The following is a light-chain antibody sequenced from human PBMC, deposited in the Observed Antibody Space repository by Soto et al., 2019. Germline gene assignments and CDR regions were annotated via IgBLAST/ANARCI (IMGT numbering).Light chain of an antibody. V-gene: IGKV3-20*01. J-gene: IGKJ2*01. CDR1: QSVSSSY. CDR3: QQDGSSPPYT. Sequence: EIVLTQSPGTLSLSPGERATLSCRASQSVSSSYLAWYQQKPGQAPRLLIYGASSRATGIPHRFSGSGSGTGFTLSISRLEPEDFALYYCQQDGSSPPYTFGQGTKREIK. CDR2: GAS.